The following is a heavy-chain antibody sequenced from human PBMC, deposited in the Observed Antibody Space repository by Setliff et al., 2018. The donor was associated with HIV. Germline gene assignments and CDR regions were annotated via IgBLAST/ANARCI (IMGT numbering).Heavy chain of an antibody. CDR1: GYSISSGYY. J-gene: IGHJ4*02. Sequence: PSETLSLTCAVSGYSISSGYYWGWIRQPPGKGLEWIGSIYHSGSTYYNPSLKSRVTISVDTSKNQFSLKLSSVTAVDTAVYYCARMYSGYDWSPAGARTRYFDYWGQGTLVTVSS. CDR3: ARMYSGYDWSPAGARTRYFDY. CDR2: IYHSGST. V-gene: IGHV4-38-2*01. D-gene: IGHD5-12*01.